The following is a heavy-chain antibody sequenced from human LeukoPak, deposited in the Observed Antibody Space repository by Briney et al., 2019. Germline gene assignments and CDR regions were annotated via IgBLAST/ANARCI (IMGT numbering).Heavy chain of an antibody. CDR2: MNSDGSAT. CDR3: AKGPNYFDS. CDR1: GFIFSNYW. Sequence: GGALRLSCAASGFIFSNYWMHWVRQAPGKGLVWVTRMNSDGSATYYADSVQGRFTISRDNAKNTLYLQMNSLRAEDTAMYFCAKGPNYFDSWGQGTLVTVSS. V-gene: IGHV3-74*01. J-gene: IGHJ4*02.